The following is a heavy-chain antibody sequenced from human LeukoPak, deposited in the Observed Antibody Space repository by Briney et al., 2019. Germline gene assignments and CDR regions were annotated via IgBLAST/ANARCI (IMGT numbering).Heavy chain of an antibody. Sequence: GGSLRLSCAASGFTFSSYAMSWVRQAPGKGLEWVSAISGSGGSTYYADSVKGRFTISRDNSKNTLYLQMNSLRAEDTAVYYCAKPGRGGQQLDLLFDYWGQGTLVTVSS. CDR1: GFTFSSYA. J-gene: IGHJ4*02. CDR3: AKPGRGGQQLDLLFDY. CDR2: ISGSGGST. V-gene: IGHV3-23*01. D-gene: IGHD6-13*01.